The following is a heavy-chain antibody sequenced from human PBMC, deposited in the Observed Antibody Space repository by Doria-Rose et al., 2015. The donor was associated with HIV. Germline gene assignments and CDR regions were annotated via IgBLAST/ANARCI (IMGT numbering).Heavy chain of an antibody. CDR3: ARIKSSRWYHKYYFDF. V-gene: IGHV2-26*01. CDR1: GMG. J-gene: IGHJ4*02. Sequence: GMGVSWIRQPPGRALEWLANIFSDDERSYKTSLKSRLTISRGTSKSQVVLTMTDVDPVDTATYYCARIKSSRWYHKYYFDFWGQGTLVIVSA. CDR2: IFSDDER. D-gene: IGHD6-13*01.